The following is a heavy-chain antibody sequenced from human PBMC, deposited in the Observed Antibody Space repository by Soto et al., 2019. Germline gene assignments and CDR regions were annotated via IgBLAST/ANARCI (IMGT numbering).Heavy chain of an antibody. CDR1: GLPLTTTGVG. J-gene: IGHJ5*02. D-gene: IGHD3-10*01. CDR3: AEGVRSAGLGTERGNCFDP. V-gene: IGHV2-5*02. CDR2: IFWDDDK. Sequence: QITLKESGPTLVRPTQTLTLTCTFSGLPLTTTGVGVGWIRQPPGKAPGWLALIFWDDDKRYSPSLRNRLTIPRDTSRNQVTLTMTNMDPVDTATYYCAEGVRSAGLGTERGNCFDPWGQGILVTVSS.